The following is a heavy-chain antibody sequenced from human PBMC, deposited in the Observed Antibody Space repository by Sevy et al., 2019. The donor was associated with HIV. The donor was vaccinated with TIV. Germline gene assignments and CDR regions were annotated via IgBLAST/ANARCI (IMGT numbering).Heavy chain of an antibody. V-gene: IGHV4-59*12. CDR1: GDSINNYY. CDR2: TSYSGTT. D-gene: IGHD2-2*02. CDR3: ARLRWDVVDAPGATPGCYFDS. Sequence: SQTLSLTCSVSGDSINNYYWSWIRQPPGKGLEWIGYTSYSGTTNYSPSPKSRVEISVDTSMHTFSLKITYVTAADMAVYYCARLRWDVVDAPGATPGCYFDSWGQGILVTVSS. J-gene: IGHJ4*01.